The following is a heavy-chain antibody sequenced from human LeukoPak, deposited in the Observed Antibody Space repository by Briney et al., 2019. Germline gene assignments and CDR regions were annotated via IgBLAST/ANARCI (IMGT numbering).Heavy chain of an antibody. CDR2: IYTSGST. V-gene: IGHV4-61*02. J-gene: IGHJ4*02. CDR3: ARGWIQSGFDY. Sequence: SETLSLTCTVSGASISRGSYYWSWIRQPAGKGLEWIGRIYTSGSTNYNPSLKSRVTISVDTSKNQFSLQLNPVTPEDTAVYYCARGWIQSGFDYWAQRSLVTVSS. D-gene: IGHD5-24*01. CDR1: GASISRGSYY.